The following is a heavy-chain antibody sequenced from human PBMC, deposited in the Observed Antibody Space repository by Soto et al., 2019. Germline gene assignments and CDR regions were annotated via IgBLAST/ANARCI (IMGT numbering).Heavy chain of an antibody. D-gene: IGHD1-1*01. Sequence: AAGPTLVNPTETLTLTCTFSGFSFTTTRMGVGWTRQPPGKALEWLAIIYWDGESRYNPLLRRRLTPTDDTSKHQVVLTMTNMDPKDTATYCCAHRDSTGTTTYFDSWGQGIPGTVSS. CDR2: IYWDGES. CDR1: GFSFTTTRMG. CDR3: AHRDSTGTTTYFDS. V-gene: IGHV2-5*02. J-gene: IGHJ4*02.